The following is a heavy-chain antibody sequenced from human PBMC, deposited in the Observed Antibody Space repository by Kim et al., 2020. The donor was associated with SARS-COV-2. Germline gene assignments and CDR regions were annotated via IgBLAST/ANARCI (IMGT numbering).Heavy chain of an antibody. Sequence: GGSLRLSCAASGFSFSNYAMNWVRQAPGKGLEWVSAISGSGGSTYYADSVKGRFTISRDNSKNTLYLQMNSLRGEDTAVYYCAKGSPMITFGGVIVSAPSVDYWGQGTLVTVSS. CDR3: AKGSPMITFGGVIVSAPSVDY. CDR2: ISGSGGST. D-gene: IGHD3-16*02. J-gene: IGHJ4*02. V-gene: IGHV3-23*01. CDR1: GFSFSNYA.